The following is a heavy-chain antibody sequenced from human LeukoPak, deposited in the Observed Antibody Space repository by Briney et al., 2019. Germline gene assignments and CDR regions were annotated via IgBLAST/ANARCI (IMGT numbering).Heavy chain of an antibody. CDR1: GGTFSSNA. V-gene: IGHV1-69*05. D-gene: IGHD3-3*01. CDR2: IIPIFGTA. CDR3: ARVTLRFLEWLPKREYYYMDV. J-gene: IGHJ6*03. Sequence: SVKVSCKASGGTFSSNAISWVRQAPGQGLEWMGGIIPIFGTANYAHKFQGRVTITTDESTSTAYMELSSLRSEDTAVYYCARVTLRFLEWLPKREYYYMDVWGKGTTVTVSS.